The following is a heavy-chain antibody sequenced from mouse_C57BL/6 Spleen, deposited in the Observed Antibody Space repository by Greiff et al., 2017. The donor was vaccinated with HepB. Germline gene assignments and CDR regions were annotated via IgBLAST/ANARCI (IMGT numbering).Heavy chain of an antibody. D-gene: IGHD1-1*01. J-gene: IGHJ1*03. CDR3: ARGVYGSSYDWYFDV. CDR2: FHPYNDDT. CDR1: GYTFTTYP. V-gene: IGHV1-47*01. Sequence: QVQLQQSGAELVKPGASVKMSCKASGYTFTTYPIEWMKQNHGKSLEWIGNFHPYNDDTKYNEKFKGKATLTVEKSSSTVYLELSRLTSDDSAVYYCARGVYGSSYDWYFDVWGTGTTVTVSS.